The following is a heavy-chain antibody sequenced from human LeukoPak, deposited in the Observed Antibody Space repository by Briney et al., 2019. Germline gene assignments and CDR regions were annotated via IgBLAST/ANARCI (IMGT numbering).Heavy chain of an antibody. Sequence: KTGGSLRLSCSASGCTFSTYSMNWVRQAPGKGLEWVSSISYSSSYIYYADSVKGRFTISRDNAKNSLYLEMNSLRAEDTAVYYCARALDGFTISAALDVWGQGTTVTDSS. CDR2: ISYSSSYI. CDR1: GCTFSTYS. V-gene: IGHV3-21*01. J-gene: IGHJ6*02. CDR3: ARALDGFTISAALDV. D-gene: IGHD6-13*01.